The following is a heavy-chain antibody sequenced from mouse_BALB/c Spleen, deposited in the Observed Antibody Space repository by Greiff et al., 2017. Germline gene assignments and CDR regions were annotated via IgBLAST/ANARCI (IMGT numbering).Heavy chain of an antibody. J-gene: IGHJ4*01. V-gene: IGHV5-6-3*01. CDR3: ARYYAYAMDY. Sequence: EVQLVESGGGLVQPGGSLKLSCAASGFTFSSYGMSWVRQTPDKRLELVATINSNGGSTYYPDSVKGRFTISRDNAKNTLYLQMSSLKSEDTAMYYCARYYAYAMDYWGQGTSVTGSS. CDR1: GFTFSSYG. D-gene: IGHD1-1*01. CDR2: INSNGGST.